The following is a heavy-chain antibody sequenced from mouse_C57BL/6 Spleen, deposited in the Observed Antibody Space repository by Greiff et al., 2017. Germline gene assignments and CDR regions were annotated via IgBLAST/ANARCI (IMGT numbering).Heavy chain of an antibody. V-gene: IGHV5-17*01. CDR1: GFTFSDYG. CDR3: ARDSGYAMDY. CDR2: ISSGSSTI. Sequence: EVQLVESGGGLVKPGGSLKLSCAASGFTFSDYGMHWVRQAPEKGLEWVAYISSGSSTIYYADTVKGRFTISRDNAKNTLFLQMTSLRAEDTAMYYCARDSGYAMDYWGQGTSVTVSS. J-gene: IGHJ4*01.